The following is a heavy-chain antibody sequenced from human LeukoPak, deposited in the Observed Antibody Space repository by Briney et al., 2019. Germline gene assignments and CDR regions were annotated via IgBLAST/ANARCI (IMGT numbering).Heavy chain of an antibody. J-gene: IGHJ4*02. D-gene: IGHD1-26*01. CDR1: GFSVSTNY. Sequence: PGGSPPLSFAASGFSVSTNYMSWVRQAPGKGLEGGSVIFTNGNTKYGDSVKGRFTTSRDNSNNMLYIQMNSQRAEYTAVYYSARGSGGVFWGQGTLVTVSS. CDR2: IFTNGNT. CDR3: ARGSGGVF. V-gene: IGHV3-66*01.